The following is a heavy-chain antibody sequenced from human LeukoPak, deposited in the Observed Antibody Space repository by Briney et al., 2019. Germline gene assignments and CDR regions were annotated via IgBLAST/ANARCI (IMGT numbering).Heavy chain of an antibody. D-gene: IGHD5-18*01. J-gene: IGHJ4*02. CDR3: AREGYSYGFDY. Sequence: PGGSLRLSCAASGFTVSSNYMSWVRQAPGKGLEWVSVIYSGGSTYYADSVKGRFTISRDNSRNTLYLQMNSLRAEDTAVYYCAREGYSYGFDYWGQGTLVTVSS. CDR2: IYSGGST. V-gene: IGHV3-66*01. CDR1: GFTVSSNY.